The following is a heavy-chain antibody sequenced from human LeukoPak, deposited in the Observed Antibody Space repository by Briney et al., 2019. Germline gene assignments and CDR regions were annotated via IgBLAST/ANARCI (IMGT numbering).Heavy chain of an antibody. Sequence: GGSLRLSCEASGFTFTTYSMTWVRQAPGKGLERVSIISSGSSAIFSADALEGRFTISRDDAKNLLYLDMNSLRAEDTAVYYCARGHTAVTRHFDFWGQGTLVTVSS. J-gene: IGHJ4*02. V-gene: IGHV3-21*01. CDR2: ISSGSSAI. CDR1: GFTFTTYS. D-gene: IGHD4-17*01. CDR3: ARGHTAVTRHFDF.